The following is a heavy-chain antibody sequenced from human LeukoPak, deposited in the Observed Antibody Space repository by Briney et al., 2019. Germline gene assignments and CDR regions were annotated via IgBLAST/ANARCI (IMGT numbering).Heavy chain of an antibody. V-gene: IGHV3-30*18. Sequence: QPGVSLRLSCAASGFTFSSYGMHWVRQAPGKGLEWVAVISYDGSNKYYADSVKGRFTISRDNSKSTLYLQMNSLRTEDTAVYYCAKDRDKFWSGSQVWGQGTLVTVSS. CDR1: GFTFSSYG. CDR3: AKDRDKFWSGSQV. D-gene: IGHD3-3*01. CDR2: ISYDGSNK. J-gene: IGHJ4*02.